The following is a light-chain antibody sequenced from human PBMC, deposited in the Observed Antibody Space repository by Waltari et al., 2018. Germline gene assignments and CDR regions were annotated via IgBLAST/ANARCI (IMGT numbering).Light chain of an antibody. Sequence: DIQMTQSPSSLSASVVDRVTITFRASQSVNNYLHWYQQKAGKAPKLLIYGASSLHSGVPSRFSGGGSGTDFTLTISGLQAEDFATYYCEQGYVTPRTFGQGTKLEI. CDR2: GAS. V-gene: IGKV1-39*01. CDR1: QSVNNY. CDR3: EQGYVTPRT. J-gene: IGKJ2*01.